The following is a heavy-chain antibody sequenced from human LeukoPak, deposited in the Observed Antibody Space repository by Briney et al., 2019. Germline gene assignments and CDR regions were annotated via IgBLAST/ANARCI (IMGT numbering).Heavy chain of an antibody. D-gene: IGHD4-17*01. J-gene: IGHJ4*02. Sequence: ASVKVSCKASRGTFSSYAISWVRQAPGQGLEWMGGIIPIFGTTNYAQKFQGRVTIIADESTSTVYMELSSLRSEDTAVYYCATDSAVTRDFDYWGQGTLVTVSS. CDR1: RGTFSSYA. CDR2: IIPIFGTT. V-gene: IGHV1-69*13. CDR3: ATDSAVTRDFDY.